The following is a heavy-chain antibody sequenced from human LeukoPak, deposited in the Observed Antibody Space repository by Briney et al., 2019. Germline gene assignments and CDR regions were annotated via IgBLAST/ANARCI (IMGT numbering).Heavy chain of an antibody. CDR2: ITRDGSLT. Sequence: GGSLRLSCAASGFTVSTSYMHWVRQASGKGLVWVSRITRDGSLTNYADSVKGRFTIFRDNAKKSLHLQMNSLRAEDTAVYYCVRGRERVAATNNWFDPWGQGTLVTVSS. CDR1: GFTVSTSY. D-gene: IGHD2-15*01. CDR3: VRGRERVAATNNWFDP. J-gene: IGHJ5*02. V-gene: IGHV3-74*01.